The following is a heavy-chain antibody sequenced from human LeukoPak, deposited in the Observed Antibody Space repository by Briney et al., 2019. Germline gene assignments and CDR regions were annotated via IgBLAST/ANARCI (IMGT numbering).Heavy chain of an antibody. CDR3: ARDNGYNSGRLLDY. CDR1: GGSISGYY. CDR2: IYYSGST. Sequence: SETLSLTCTVSGGSISGYYWSWIRQPPGKGLEWIGYIYYSGSTNYNPSLKSRVTISVDTSKNQFSLKLSSVTAADTAVYYCARDNGYNSGRLLDYWGQGTLVTVSS. J-gene: IGHJ4*02. V-gene: IGHV4-59*01. D-gene: IGHD6-19*01.